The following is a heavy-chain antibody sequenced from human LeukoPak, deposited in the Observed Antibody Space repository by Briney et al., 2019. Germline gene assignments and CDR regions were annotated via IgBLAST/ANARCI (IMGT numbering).Heavy chain of an antibody. CDR1: GFTFSSYG. CDR3: ARDMIAAAGQTLDY. V-gene: IGHV3-33*01. D-gene: IGHD6-13*01. J-gene: IGHJ4*02. CDR2: IWYDGSNK. Sequence: GGSLRLSCAASGFTFSSYGMHWVRQAPGKGLEWVAVIWYDGSNKYYADSVKGRFTISRDNSKNTLYLQMNSLRAEDTAVYYCARDMIAAAGQTLDYWGQGTLDTVSS.